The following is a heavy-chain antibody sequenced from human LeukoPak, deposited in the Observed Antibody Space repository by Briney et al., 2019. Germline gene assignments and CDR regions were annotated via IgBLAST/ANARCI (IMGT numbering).Heavy chain of an antibody. CDR3: ARADTGYHGFDI. V-gene: IGHV4-31*03. CDR1: GGSISSGNYY. J-gene: IGHJ3*02. Sequence: SQTLSLTCSVSGGSISSGNYYCSWIRQHPGKGLEWIGSIYYSGTTSYTPSLKSRVSISVETSKNQFSLRLSSVTAADTAVYYCARADTGYHGFDIWGQGTMVTVSS. CDR2: IYYSGTT. D-gene: IGHD5-18*01.